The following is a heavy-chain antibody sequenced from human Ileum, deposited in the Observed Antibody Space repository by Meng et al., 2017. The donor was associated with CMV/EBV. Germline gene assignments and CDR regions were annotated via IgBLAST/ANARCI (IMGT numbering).Heavy chain of an antibody. D-gene: IGHD3-10*01. CDR3: ARNYGSGNWNFFHY. CDR1: GGSLSHYY. CDR2: IYNSGSS. J-gene: IGHJ4*02. Sequence: HESAPGLGKASDVLSPPCYVPGGSLSHYYWSRIRQPAGKGLEWIAHIYNSGSSNYNPSLKSRVTMSVDTSRNQFSLKLTSVTAADTAVYYCARNYGSGNWNFFHYWGQGTLVTVSS. V-gene: IGHV4-4*07.